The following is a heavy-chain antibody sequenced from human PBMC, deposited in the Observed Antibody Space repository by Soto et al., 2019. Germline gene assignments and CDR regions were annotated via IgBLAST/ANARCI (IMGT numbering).Heavy chain of an antibody. V-gene: IGHV3-23*01. CDR2: IRGSGGDA. CDR1: GFSFSTYG. Sequence: EVQLLESGGGLVQPGGSLRLSCAASGFSFSTYGMGWVRQPPGKGLEWVSGIRGSGGDAYETDSVKGRFTISRDNSKNTLYLRMHRRSAVATAQYYWTRRDISTLIVVTKSGFYVWGQGTGFTVSS. J-gene: IGHJ3*01. CDR3: TRRDISTLIVVTKSGFYV. D-gene: IGHD3-22*01.